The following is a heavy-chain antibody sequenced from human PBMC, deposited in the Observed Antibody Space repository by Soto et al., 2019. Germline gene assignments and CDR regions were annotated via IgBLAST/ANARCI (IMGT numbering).Heavy chain of an antibody. Sequence: SVNVSCKASAYTFTSYAMHWVRQAPGQRLEWMGWINAGNGNTKYSQKFQGRVTITRDTSASTAYMELSSLRSEDTAVYYCALITLGYCSSTSCYDLDYWGQGTLVTVS. D-gene: IGHD2-2*01. CDR1: AYTFTSYA. CDR3: ALITLGYCSSTSCYDLDY. V-gene: IGHV1-3*01. CDR2: INAGNGNT. J-gene: IGHJ4*02.